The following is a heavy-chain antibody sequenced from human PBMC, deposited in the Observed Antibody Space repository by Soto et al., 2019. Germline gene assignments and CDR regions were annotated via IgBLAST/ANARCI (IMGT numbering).Heavy chain of an antibody. V-gene: IGHV1-2*02. CDR2: INPATGAA. CDR3: ARGGGVGVAGSAAFDM. D-gene: IGHD3-3*01. CDR1: GYPVTAYY. Sequence: QLHLVQSGAGVKKPGASVTVSCSASGYPVTAYYMHWVRQAPGRGLEWMGGINPATGAAKYTQTFQGRVNMTRDTSTSTVFMELSGLTSEDTAVFYCARGGGVGVAGSAAFDMWGQGTLVTVSS. J-gene: IGHJ3*02.